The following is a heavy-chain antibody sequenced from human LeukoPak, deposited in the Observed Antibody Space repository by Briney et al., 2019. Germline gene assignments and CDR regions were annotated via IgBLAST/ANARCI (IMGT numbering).Heavy chain of an antibody. CDR1: GFTFSSFW. Sequence: PGGSLRLSCAASGFTFSSFWMSWARQAPGKGLEWVANIKQDGSEKYFVDSVKGRFTISRDNAKNSLYLQMNGLRAEDTAVYYCARENDYVWGSYRLGPAAAFDYWGQGTLVTVSS. CDR2: IKQDGSEK. D-gene: IGHD3-16*02. CDR3: ARENDYVWGSYRLGPAAAFDY. J-gene: IGHJ4*02. V-gene: IGHV3-7*01.